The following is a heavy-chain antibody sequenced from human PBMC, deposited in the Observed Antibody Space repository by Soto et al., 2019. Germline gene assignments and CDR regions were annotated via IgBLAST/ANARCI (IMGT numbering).Heavy chain of an antibody. J-gene: IGHJ4*02. D-gene: IGHD3-3*01. V-gene: IGHV3-49*04. CDR3: TRGTIFGVVIGLFDY. Sequence: SLRLSCAASGFNFNTYWMYWVRQAPGKGLEWVGFIRSKAYGGTTEYAASVKGRFTISRDDSKSIAYLQMNSLKTEDTAVYYCTRGTIFGVVIGLFDYRGQGTLVTVSS. CDR2: IRSKAYGGTT. CDR1: GFNFNTYW.